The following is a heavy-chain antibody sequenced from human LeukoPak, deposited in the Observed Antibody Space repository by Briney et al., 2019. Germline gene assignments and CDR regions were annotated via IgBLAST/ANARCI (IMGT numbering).Heavy chain of an antibody. Sequence: SETLSLTCAVYGGSFSGYYWSWIRQPPGKGLEWIGEINHSGSTNYNPSLKSRVTISVDTSKNQFSLKLSSVTAAGTAVYYCARVFDTYYFDYWGQGTLVTVSS. CDR3: ARVFDTYYFDY. J-gene: IGHJ4*02. V-gene: IGHV4-34*01. CDR1: GGSFSGYY. D-gene: IGHD3-3*01. CDR2: INHSGST.